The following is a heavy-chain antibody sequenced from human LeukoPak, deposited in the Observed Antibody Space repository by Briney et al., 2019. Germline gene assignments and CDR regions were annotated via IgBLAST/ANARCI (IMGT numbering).Heavy chain of an antibody. CDR2: INHSGST. D-gene: IGHD5-18*01. V-gene: IGHV4-34*01. Sequence: SETLPLTCAVYGGSFSGYYWSWIRQPPGKGLEWIGEINHSGSTNYNPSLKSRVTISVDTSKNQFSLKLSSVTAADTAVYYCTRERGYSSDWGQGTLVTVSS. J-gene: IGHJ4*02. CDR3: TRERGYSSD. CDR1: GGSFSGYY.